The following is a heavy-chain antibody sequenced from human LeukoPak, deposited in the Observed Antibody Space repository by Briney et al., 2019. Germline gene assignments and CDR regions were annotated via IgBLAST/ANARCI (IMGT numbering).Heavy chain of an antibody. D-gene: IGHD6-6*01. CDR3: ARERIAARPGYYYYYMDV. V-gene: IGHV4-59*01. CDR2: IYYSGST. CDR1: GGSISSYY. Sequence: SETLSLTCTVSGGSISSYYWSWIRQPPGKGLEWIGYIYYSGSTNYNPSLKSRVTISVDTSKNQFSLKLSSVTAADTAVYYCARERIAARPGYYYYYMDVWGKGTTVTVSS. J-gene: IGHJ6*03.